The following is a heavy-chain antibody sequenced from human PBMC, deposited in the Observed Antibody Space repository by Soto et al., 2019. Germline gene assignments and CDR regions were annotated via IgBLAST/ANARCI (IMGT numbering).Heavy chain of an antibody. D-gene: IGHD2-2*02. Sequence: EVQVLESGGGLVQPGGSLRLSCAVSGFIFSSYSMTWVRQAPGKGLEWVSVISGSGGSTNYAGSVKGRFTISRDNSKNTLYLQMNRLRVDDTAVYYCATAIIGAADYWGQGALVTVSS. J-gene: IGHJ4*02. CDR3: ATAIIGAADY. CDR2: ISGSGGST. V-gene: IGHV3-23*01. CDR1: GFIFSSYS.